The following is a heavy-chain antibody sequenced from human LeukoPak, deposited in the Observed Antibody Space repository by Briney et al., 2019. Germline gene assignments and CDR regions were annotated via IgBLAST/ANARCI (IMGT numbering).Heavy chain of an antibody. V-gene: IGHV4-4*07. CDR1: GGSISSYY. Sequence: PSETLSLTCTVSGGSISSYYWSWIRQPAGKGLEWIGRIYTSGSTNYNPSLKSRVTMSVDTSKNQFSLKLSSVTAADTAVYYCARGTYYYDSSGRQTFDYWGQGTLVTVSS. CDR2: IYTSGST. CDR3: ARGTYYYDSSGRQTFDY. J-gene: IGHJ4*02. D-gene: IGHD3-22*01.